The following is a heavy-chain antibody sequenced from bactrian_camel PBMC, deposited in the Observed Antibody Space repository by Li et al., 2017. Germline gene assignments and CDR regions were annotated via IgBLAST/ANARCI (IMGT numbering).Heavy chain of an antibody. CDR3: AAAGRGNRYDCILDTWLELLPMGY. CDR1: GYTGSPLC. D-gene: IGHD1*01. J-gene: IGHJ6*01. CDR2: VYAGADIT. V-gene: IGHV3S29*01. Sequence: QLVESGGGSVQAGGSLRLSCVVAGYTGSPLCMGWFRQAPGKEREGVATVYAGADITNYADSVKDRFTISQENGKNTVYLQMNDLKPEDTAKYYCAAAGRGNRYDCILDTWLELLPMGYSGQGTQVTVS.